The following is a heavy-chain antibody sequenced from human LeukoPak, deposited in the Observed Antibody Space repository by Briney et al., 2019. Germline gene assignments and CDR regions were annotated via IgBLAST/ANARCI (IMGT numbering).Heavy chain of an antibody. D-gene: IGHD3-3*01. J-gene: IGHJ4*02. CDR1: GYTFTSYG. CDR3: PRDPGLVLRFLEWLSDPFDY. V-gene: IGHV1-18*01. Sequence: ASVKVSCKASGYTFTSYGISWVRQAPGQGLEWMGWISAYNGNTNYAQKLQGRVTMTTDTSTSTAYMELRSLRADDTAVYYCPRDPGLVLRFLEWLSDPFDYWGQGTLVTVS. CDR2: ISAYNGNT.